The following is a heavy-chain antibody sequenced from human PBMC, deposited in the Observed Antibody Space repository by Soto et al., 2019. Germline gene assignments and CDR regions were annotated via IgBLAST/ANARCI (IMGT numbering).Heavy chain of an antibody. J-gene: IGHJ5*02. Sequence: EASVKVSCKASGYIFTDYYMNWVRQAPGQGLEWMGWINPNSGGTNFAQKFQGRVTMTTDTSISTAYMELSGLTSDDTAVYYCARPYCGSNSCHNRFDPWGQGTLVTVSS. V-gene: IGHV1-2*02. CDR2: INPNSGGT. CDR3: ARPYCGSNSCHNRFDP. CDR1: GYIFTDYY. D-gene: IGHD2-2*01.